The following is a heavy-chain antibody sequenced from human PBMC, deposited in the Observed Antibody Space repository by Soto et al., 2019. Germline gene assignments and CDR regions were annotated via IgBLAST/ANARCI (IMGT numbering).Heavy chain of an antibody. J-gene: IGHJ6*02. D-gene: IGHD2-2*01. CDR1: GFTFTRSA. CDR3: VAETRDQPASSLGYHGMDV. CDR2: IWVGSGNT. Sequence: ASVKVSCKASGFTFTRSAGLWVRQARGQRLEWIGGIWVGSGNTNYAQKFEERVTINRNSCTITAHIELDGLRCDRSGVGCGVAETRDQPASSLGYHGMDVWGQGTPVTVSS. V-gene: IGHV1-58*01.